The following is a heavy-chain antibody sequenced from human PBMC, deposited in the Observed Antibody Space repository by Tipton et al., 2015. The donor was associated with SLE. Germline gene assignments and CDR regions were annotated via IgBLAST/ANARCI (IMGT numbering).Heavy chain of an antibody. D-gene: IGHD4-17*01. CDR1: GGSFSGYS. V-gene: IGHV4-34*01. Sequence: LRLSCAVYGGSFSGYSWSWIRQPPGKGLEWIGEIDHFGNTNYNPSLKSRVTISVDKSKNQFSLKLTSVTAADTAVYYCAKDYNYDNADYNWGQGKLVIVSS. J-gene: IGHJ4*02. CDR2: IDHFGNT. CDR3: AKDYNYDNADYN.